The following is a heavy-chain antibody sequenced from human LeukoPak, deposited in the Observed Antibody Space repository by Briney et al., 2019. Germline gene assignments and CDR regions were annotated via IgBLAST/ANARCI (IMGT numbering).Heavy chain of an antibody. CDR2: INLRGGST. Sequence: ASVKVSCKASGYTFTSDYMHWVREAPGQGLEWMGIINLRGGSTSNAQKFRGRVTMTSDTSTSTVYMELSSLRSEDTAVYYCARENPPVFWSGKIKSNWFDPWGQGTLVTVSS. J-gene: IGHJ5*02. CDR1: GYTFTSDY. CDR3: ARENPPVFWSGKIKSNWFDP. D-gene: IGHD3-3*01. V-gene: IGHV1-46*01.